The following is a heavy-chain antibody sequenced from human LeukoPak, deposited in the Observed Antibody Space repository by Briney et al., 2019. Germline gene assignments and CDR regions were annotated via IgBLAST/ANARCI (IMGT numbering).Heavy chain of an antibody. CDR3: AKHISTWTNLDY. CDR2: ISGSGYST. D-gene: IGHD6-13*01. Sequence: GGSLRLSCAASGFTFSSYAMSWVRQAPGKGLEWVSAISGSGYSTYYADSVKGRFTISRDSSTLHLQMNSLRVEDTAVYYCAKHISTWTNLDYWGQGTLVTVSS. V-gene: IGHV3-23*01. CDR1: GFTFSSYA. J-gene: IGHJ4*02.